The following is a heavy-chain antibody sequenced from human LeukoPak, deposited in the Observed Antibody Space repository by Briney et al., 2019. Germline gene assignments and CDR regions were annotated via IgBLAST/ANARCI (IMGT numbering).Heavy chain of an antibody. J-gene: IGHJ4*02. CDR3: ARDHSTGDYLAPFDY. CDR1: GFTFSSYA. D-gene: IGHD4-17*01. Sequence: GGSLRLSCAASGFTFSSYAMHWVRQAPGKGLEWVAVISYDGSNKYYADSVKGRFTISRDNSKNTLYLQMNSLRAEDTAVYYCARDHSTGDYLAPFDYWGQGTLVTVSS. V-gene: IGHV3-30*04. CDR2: ISYDGSNK.